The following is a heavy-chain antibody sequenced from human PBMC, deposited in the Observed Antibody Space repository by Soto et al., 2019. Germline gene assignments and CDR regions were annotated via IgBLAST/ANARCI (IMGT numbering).Heavy chain of an antibody. CDR3: ARDTSNYFDF. D-gene: IGHD2-2*01. J-gene: IGHJ4*02. V-gene: IGHV1-18*01. Sequence: ASVTSYFRPSGGRFGNSAINWVRQTPGQGLEWIGWISTYNGNTNYVPKFQGRITMTTDTSTSTAYMELRSLRSDDTALYFCARDTSNYFDFWGQGTPVTVS. CDR2: ISTYNGNT. CDR1: GGRFGNSA.